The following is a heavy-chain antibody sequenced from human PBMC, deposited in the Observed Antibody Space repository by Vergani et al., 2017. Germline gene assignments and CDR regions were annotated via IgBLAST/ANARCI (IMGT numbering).Heavy chain of an antibody. J-gene: IGHJ6*02. V-gene: IGHV4-30-4*08. CDR2: IYYSGST. CDR1: NDSVSNTFYY. Sequence: QVQLQESGPGLVKPSETLTLTCTVSNDSVSNTFYYWGWIRQPPGKGLEWIGYIYYSGSTYYNPSLKSRVTISVDTSKNQFSLKLSSVTAADTAVYYCARVVVAATYGMDVWGQGTTVTVSS. D-gene: IGHD2-15*01. CDR3: ARVVVAATYGMDV.